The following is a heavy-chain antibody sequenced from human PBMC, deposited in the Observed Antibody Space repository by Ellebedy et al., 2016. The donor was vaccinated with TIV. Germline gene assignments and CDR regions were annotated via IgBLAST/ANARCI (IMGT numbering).Heavy chain of an antibody. CDR1: GGSFSDYY. Sequence: MPSETLSLTCAVFGGSFSDYYWSWIRQPPGKGLEWIGEINQSGSPNYNPSLKSRVTISGDTSKNHFSLNLSSVTAADTAVYYCARGSHYMRVVVFTSDAFDIWGQGTMVTVSS. CDR3: ARGSHYMRVVVFTSDAFDI. J-gene: IGHJ3*02. CDR2: INQSGSP. V-gene: IGHV4-34*01. D-gene: IGHD3-22*01.